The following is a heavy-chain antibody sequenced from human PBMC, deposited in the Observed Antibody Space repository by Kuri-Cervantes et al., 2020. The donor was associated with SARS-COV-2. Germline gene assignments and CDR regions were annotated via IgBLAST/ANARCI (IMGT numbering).Heavy chain of an antibody. D-gene: IGHD6-25*01. V-gene: IGHV5-51*01. CDR3: ARSAAPNAFDI. CDR2: IYPGDSDT. Sequence: GGSLRLSCKGSGYSFTSYWIGWVRQMPGKGLEWVGIIYPGDSDTRYSPSFQGQVTISADKSISTAYLQWSSLKASDTAMYYCARSAAPNAFDIWGQGTMVTVSS. CDR1: GYSFTSYW. J-gene: IGHJ3*02.